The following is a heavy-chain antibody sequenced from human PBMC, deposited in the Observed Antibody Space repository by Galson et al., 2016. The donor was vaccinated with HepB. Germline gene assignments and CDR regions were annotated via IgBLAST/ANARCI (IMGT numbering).Heavy chain of an antibody. CDR2: IDNSGRHT. D-gene: IGHD3-22*01. Sequence: SLRLSCAASGFTFSSYAMTWVRQAPGKGLEWVSDIDNSGRHTYYADSVKGRFTISRDNSKNTLFLQMNSLRAEDTAVYYCARRSNYDSGPFDYWGQGTLVTVSS. CDR1: GFTFSSYA. J-gene: IGHJ4*02. CDR3: ARRSNYDSGPFDY. V-gene: IGHV3-23*01.